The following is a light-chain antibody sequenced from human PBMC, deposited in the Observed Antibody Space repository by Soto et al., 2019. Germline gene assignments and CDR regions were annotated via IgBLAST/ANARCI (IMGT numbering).Light chain of an antibody. Sequence: VLTHPASVSGSPGQSITISCTGTSSDVGGYNYVSWSQQHPGKAPKLMIYEVSNRPSGVSNRFSGSKSGNTASLTISGLQAEDEADYYCSSYTTTNTYVFGTGTKVTVL. V-gene: IGLV2-14*01. CDR2: EVS. CDR1: SSDVGGYNY. CDR3: SSYTTTNTYV. J-gene: IGLJ1*01.